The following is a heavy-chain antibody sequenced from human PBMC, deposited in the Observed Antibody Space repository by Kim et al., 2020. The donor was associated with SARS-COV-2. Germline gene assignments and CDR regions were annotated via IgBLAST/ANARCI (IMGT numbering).Heavy chain of an antibody. V-gene: IGHV3-23*01. Sequence: GGSLRLSCAASGFTFSSYAMSWVRQAPGKGLEWVSAISGSGGSTYYADSVKGRFTISRDNSKNTLYLQMNSLRAEDTAVYYCAKTSGRRIAVAGATNPFDYWGQGTLVTVSS. CDR2: ISGSGGST. D-gene: IGHD6-19*01. J-gene: IGHJ4*02. CDR3: AKTSGRRIAVAGATNPFDY. CDR1: GFTFSSYA.